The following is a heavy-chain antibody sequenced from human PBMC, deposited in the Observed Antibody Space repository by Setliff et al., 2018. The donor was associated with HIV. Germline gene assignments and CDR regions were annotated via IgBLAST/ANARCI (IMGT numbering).Heavy chain of an antibody. D-gene: IGHD3-10*01. V-gene: IGHV4-31*03. Sequence: SETLSLTCTVSGGSISSGGYYWSWIRQHPGKGLEWIGYIYYSGSTYYNPSLKSRVTISVDTSKNQFSLKLSSVTAADTAVYYCASLMYYYGSGSYKVFDYWGQGTLVTVSS. CDR2: IYYSGST. CDR1: GGSISSGGYY. J-gene: IGHJ4*02. CDR3: ASLMYYYGSGSYKVFDY.